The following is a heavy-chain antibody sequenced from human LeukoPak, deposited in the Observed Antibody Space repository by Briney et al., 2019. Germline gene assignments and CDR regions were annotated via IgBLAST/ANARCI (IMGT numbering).Heavy chain of an antibody. Sequence: GGSLRLSCAASGFTFSSYGMSWVRQAPGKGLEWVSAISGSGGSTYYADSVKGRFTISRDNARNSLYLEMNSLRAEDTAVYYCARLPMVRGVVIDHMDVWGKGTTVTISS. CDR2: ISGSGGST. CDR1: GFTFSSYG. J-gene: IGHJ6*03. CDR3: ARLPMVRGVVIDHMDV. V-gene: IGHV3-23*01. D-gene: IGHD3-10*01.